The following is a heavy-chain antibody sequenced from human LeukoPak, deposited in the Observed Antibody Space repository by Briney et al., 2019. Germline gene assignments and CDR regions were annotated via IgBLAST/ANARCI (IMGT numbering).Heavy chain of an antibody. J-gene: IGHJ6*02. CDR1: GGSISSYY. V-gene: IGHV4-59*12. D-gene: IGHD2-15*01. CDR2: IYYSGST. CDR3: ARVRCSGGSRYSNYYYYGMDV. Sequence: PSETLSLTCTVSGGSISSYYWSWIRQPPGKGLEWIGYIYYSGSTNYNPSLKSRVTISVDTSKNQFSLKLSSVTAADTAVYYCARVRCSGGSRYSNYYYYGMDVWGQGTTVTVSS.